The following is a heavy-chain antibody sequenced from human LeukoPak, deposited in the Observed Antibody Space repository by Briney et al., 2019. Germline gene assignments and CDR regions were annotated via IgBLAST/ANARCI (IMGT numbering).Heavy chain of an antibody. CDR1: RGSISTYY. Sequence: SETLSLTCTISRGSISTYYWSWIRQPPGQGLEWIGYISTGGSTNYNTSLKSRVTISVDTSKNQFSLNLSSVTAADTAVYYCARRRTTGTTGYFDYWGQGTLVTVSS. V-gene: IGHV4-4*09. D-gene: IGHD1-1*01. CDR3: ARRRTTGTTGYFDY. J-gene: IGHJ4*02. CDR2: ISTGGST.